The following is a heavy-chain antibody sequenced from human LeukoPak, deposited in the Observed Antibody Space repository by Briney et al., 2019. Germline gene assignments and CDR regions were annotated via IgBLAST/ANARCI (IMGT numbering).Heavy chain of an antibody. CDR2: IYSGGSK. CDR3: AREGLGFPDAFDI. CDR1: GFTVSNNY. V-gene: IGHV3-53*01. D-gene: IGHD6-6*01. J-gene: IGHJ3*02. Sequence: GGSLRLSCAASGFTVSNNYMNWVRQAPGKGLEWVSNIYSGGSKYYADSVKGRFTISRDNSENTLYLQMNSLRVEDTAVYYCAREGLGFPDAFDIWGQGTTVTVSS.